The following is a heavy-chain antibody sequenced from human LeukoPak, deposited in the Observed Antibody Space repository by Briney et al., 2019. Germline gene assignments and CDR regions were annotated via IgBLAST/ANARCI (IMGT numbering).Heavy chain of an antibody. CDR2: IIPILGIA. D-gene: IGHD5-18*01. CDR3: ARGYSYGPDYFDY. V-gene: IGHV1-69*04. CDR1: GGTFSSYA. J-gene: IGHJ4*02. Sequence: SVKVSCKASGGTFSSYAISWVRQAPGQGLEWMGRIIPILGIANYAQEFQGRVTITADKSTSTAYMELSSLRSEDTAVYYCARGYSYGPDYFDYWGQGTLVTVSS.